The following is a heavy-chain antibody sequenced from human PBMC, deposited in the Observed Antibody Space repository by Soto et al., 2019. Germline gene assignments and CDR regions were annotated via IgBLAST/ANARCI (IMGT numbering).Heavy chain of an antibody. CDR1: GFTFDDYA. V-gene: IGHV3-9*01. D-gene: IGHD6-19*01. CDR3: AKDMAAVAGPDSLFQH. Sequence: EVHLVESGGGLVQPGRSLRLSCAASGFTFDDYAMHWVRQAPGKGLEWVSGISWNSGGIGYADSVKGRFTISRDNAKNALYLQMNSLRAEDTALYYCAKDMAAVAGPDSLFQHWGQGTLVTVSS. J-gene: IGHJ1*01. CDR2: ISWNSGGI.